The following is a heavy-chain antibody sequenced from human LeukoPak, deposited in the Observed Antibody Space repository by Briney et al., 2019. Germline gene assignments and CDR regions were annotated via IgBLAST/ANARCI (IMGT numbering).Heavy chain of an antibody. Sequence: SESLSLTCTVSGGSISGFYWSWIRQPPGKGLEWIGYIYYSGRTSYNPSLKSRVTISVDTSKNQFSLNLTSVTAADTAVYYCARSGSTAFDYWGQGTLVTVSS. J-gene: IGHJ4*02. V-gene: IGHV4-59*01. D-gene: IGHD1-26*01. CDR1: GGSISGFY. CDR2: IYYSGRT. CDR3: ARSGSTAFDY.